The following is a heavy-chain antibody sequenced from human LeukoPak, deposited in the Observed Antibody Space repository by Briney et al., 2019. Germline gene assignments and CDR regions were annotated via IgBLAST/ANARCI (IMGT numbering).Heavy chain of an antibody. D-gene: IGHD5-24*01. J-gene: IGHJ2*01. V-gene: IGHV4-30-2*01. CDR2: IYHSGST. Sequence: PSQTLSLTCAVSGGSISSGGYSWSWIRQPPGKGLEWIGYIYHSGSTYYNPSLKSRVTISVDRSKNQFSLKLSSVTAADTAVYYCARDRRGGGYNSLYWYFDLWGRGTLVTVSS. CDR3: ARDRRGGGYNSLYWYFDL. CDR1: GGSISSGGYS.